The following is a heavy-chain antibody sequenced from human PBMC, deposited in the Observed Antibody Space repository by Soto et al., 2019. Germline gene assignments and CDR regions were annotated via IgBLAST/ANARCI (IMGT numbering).Heavy chain of an antibody. J-gene: IGHJ4*02. CDR1: GFTFGSCA. V-gene: IGHV3-23*01. CDR2: ITASGGYI. Sequence: GGSLRLSCAASGFTFGSCAMSWVRQAPGQGLEWVSSITASGGYIYYAESVKGRFTISRDNSKNTLYLQMNSLRAEDTAVYYCAKKVDQHSYSPFDYWGQGTLVTVSS. CDR3: AKKVDQHSYSPFDY. D-gene: IGHD1-26*01.